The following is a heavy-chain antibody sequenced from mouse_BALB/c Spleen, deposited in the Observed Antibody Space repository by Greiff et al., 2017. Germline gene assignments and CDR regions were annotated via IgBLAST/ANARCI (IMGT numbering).Heavy chain of an antibody. V-gene: IGHV1S56*01. CDR3: ARVPLLFYAMDY. D-gene: IGHD2-1*01. J-gene: IGHJ4*01. CDR2: IYPGDGST. CDR1: GYTFTSYY. Sequence: LEESGPELVKPGASVKMSCKASGYTFTSYYIHWVKQRPGQGLEWIGWIYPGDGSTKYNEKFKGKTTLTADKSSSTAYMLLSSLTSEDSAIYFCARVPLLFYAMDYWGQGTSVTVSS.